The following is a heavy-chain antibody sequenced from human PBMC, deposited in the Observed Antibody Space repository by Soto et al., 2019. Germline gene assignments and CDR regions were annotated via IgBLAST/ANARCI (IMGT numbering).Heavy chain of an antibody. CDR2: IRSTTNGGTA. CDR1: GFTFSGSA. CDR3: TKEESGGSAN. D-gene: IGHD3-10*01. V-gene: IGHV3-15*01. J-gene: IGHJ4*02. Sequence: EVQLVESGGGLVQPGGSLKLSCAASGFTFSGSAMHWVRQASGKGLEWVGRIRSTTNGGTADYAAPVKGRFIISRDDSKNTLYLQVNSLKTEDAGVYYCTKEESGGSANWGQGAPVTVSS.